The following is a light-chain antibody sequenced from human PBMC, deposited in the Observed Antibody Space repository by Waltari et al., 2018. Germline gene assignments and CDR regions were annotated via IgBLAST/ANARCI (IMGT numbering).Light chain of an antibody. CDR3: QAWDSSTVV. Sequence: SYELTQPPSVSVSPGQTASITCSGDEVGDTHVCWYQQKPGQSPVLVIHQNTKRPSGIPERFSGSNSGNTATLTISGTQAMDEADYYCQAWDSSTVVFGGGTKLTVL. CDR1: EVGDTH. J-gene: IGLJ2*01. CDR2: QNT. V-gene: IGLV3-1*01.